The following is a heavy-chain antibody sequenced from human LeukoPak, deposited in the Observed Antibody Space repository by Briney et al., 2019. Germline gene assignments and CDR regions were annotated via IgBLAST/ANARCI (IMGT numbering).Heavy chain of an antibody. CDR2: IYSGGST. CDR1: GFIVSDNY. CDR3: AKDRCSNGIGCYYYYMDV. V-gene: IGHV3-53*05. J-gene: IGHJ6*03. D-gene: IGHD2-8*01. Sequence: PGGSLRPSCAVSGFIVSDNYMSWVRQAPGKGLEWVSLIYSGGSTYYADSVKGRFTISRDNSKNTLYLHMNSLRAEDTAVYYCAKDRCSNGIGCYYYYMDVWGKGTTVTISS.